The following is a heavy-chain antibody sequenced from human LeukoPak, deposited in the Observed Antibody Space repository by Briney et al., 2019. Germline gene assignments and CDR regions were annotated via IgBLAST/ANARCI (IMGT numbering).Heavy chain of an antibody. CDR2: IYYSGST. V-gene: IGHV4-59*01. CDR3: AREKWVGATTVRAFDI. Sequence: KTSETLSLTCTVSGGSISNYYWSWIRQPPGKGLEWIGDIYYSGSTNHIPSLKSRVTILVDTSKNQFSLKLSSVTAADTAVYYCAREKWVGATTVRAFDIWGQGTMVTVSS. CDR1: GGSISNYY. D-gene: IGHD1-26*01. J-gene: IGHJ3*02.